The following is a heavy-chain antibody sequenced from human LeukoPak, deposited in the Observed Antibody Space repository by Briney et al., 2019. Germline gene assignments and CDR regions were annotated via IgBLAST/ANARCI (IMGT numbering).Heavy chain of an antibody. Sequence: GGSLRLSCAASGFTFSSYSMNWVRQAPGKGLEGVSSTSSSSSYIYYADSVKGRFTISRDNAKNSLYLQMNSLRAEDTAVYYCARDIVATVSAWGQGTLVTVSS. CDR2: TSSSSSYI. V-gene: IGHV3-21*01. D-gene: IGHD5-12*01. CDR3: ARDIVATVSA. CDR1: GFTFSSYS. J-gene: IGHJ5*02.